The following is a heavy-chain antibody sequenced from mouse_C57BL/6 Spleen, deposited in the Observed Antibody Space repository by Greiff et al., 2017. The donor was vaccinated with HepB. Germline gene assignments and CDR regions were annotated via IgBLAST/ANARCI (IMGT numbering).Heavy chain of an antibody. CDR2: IDPEDGDT. J-gene: IGHJ3*01. Sequence: EVQLQQSGAELVRPGASVKLSCTASGFNIKDYYMHWVKQRPEQGLEWIGRIDPEDGDTEYAPKFQGKATMTADTSSNTAYLQLSSLPSSDTAVYYCTITTVVAPFAYWGQGTLVTVSA. D-gene: IGHD1-1*01. V-gene: IGHV14-1*01. CDR1: GFNIKDYY. CDR3: TITTVVAPFAY.